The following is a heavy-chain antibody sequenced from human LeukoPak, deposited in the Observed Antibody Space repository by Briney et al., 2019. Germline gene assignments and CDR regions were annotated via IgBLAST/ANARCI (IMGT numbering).Heavy chain of an antibody. CDR1: GYTFTSYG. V-gene: IGHV1-18*01. CDR3: ARTITMFGVVLALNWFDP. J-gene: IGHJ5*02. D-gene: IGHD3-3*01. CDR2: ISGYNGNT. Sequence: ASVKVSCKASGYTFTSYGISWVRQAPGQGLEWMGWISGYNGNTNYAEKLQGRVTMTTYTSTSTVYMEVRSLRSDDTAIYYCARTITMFGVVLALNWFDPWGQGTLVTVSS.